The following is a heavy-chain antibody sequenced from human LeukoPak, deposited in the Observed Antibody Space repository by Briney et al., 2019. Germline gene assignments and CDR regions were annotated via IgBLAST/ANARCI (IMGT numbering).Heavy chain of an antibody. CDR3: AKDYGQLWWFDP. CDR1: GFTFSSYG. D-gene: IGHD6-6*01. CDR2: IWYDGSNK. Sequence: GGSLRLSCAASGFTFSSYGFHWVRQAPGKGLEWVAVIWYDGSNKYYADSVKGRFTISRDNSKNSLYLQMNSLRTEDTALYYCAKDYGQLWWFDPWGQGTLVTVSS. V-gene: IGHV3-33*03. J-gene: IGHJ5*02.